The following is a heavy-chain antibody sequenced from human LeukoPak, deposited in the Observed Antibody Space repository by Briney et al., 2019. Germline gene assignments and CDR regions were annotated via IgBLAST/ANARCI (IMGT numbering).Heavy chain of an antibody. CDR3: AREWSRXXPPDY. Sequence: GSLXLXCAASGFTFSSYSMNWVRQAPGKGLEWVSSISSSSSYIYYADSVKGRFTISRDNAKNSLYLQMNRLRDEDTAVYYCAREWSRXXPPDYWGQGTLVTVSS. D-gene: IGHD2-8*01. V-gene: IGHV3-21*01. J-gene: IGHJ4*02. CDR2: ISSSSSYI. CDR1: GFTFSSYS.